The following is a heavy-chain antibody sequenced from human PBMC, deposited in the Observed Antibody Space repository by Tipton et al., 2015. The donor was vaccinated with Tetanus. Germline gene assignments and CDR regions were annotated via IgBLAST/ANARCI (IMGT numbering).Heavy chain of an antibody. CDR1: GFTFSSYG. CDR3: AREGSGQDFDY. J-gene: IGHJ4*02. D-gene: IGHD3-10*01. CDR2: IWYGEPNI. Sequence: SLRLSCAASGFTFSSYGMHWVRQTPGKGLEWVAVIWYGEPNIYYADSVKGRFTISRDNSNNTLFLQMNSLRAEDTAVYYCAREGSGQDFDYWGRGTLVTVSS. V-gene: IGHV3-33*01.